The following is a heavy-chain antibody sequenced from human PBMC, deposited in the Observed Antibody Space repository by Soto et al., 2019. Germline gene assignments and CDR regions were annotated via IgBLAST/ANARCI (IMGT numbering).Heavy chain of an antibody. CDR2: INGDGSGT. Sequence: EVQLVESGGGLVQPGGSLRLSCAASRFTFSGSWMHWVRQAPGKGLVWVSRINGDGSGTSYADFVKGRFTISRDDAKNTLFLQMNGLRAEVTAVYYCARGIFGSGTTNDYWGQGTLVTVSS. CDR1: RFTFSGSW. D-gene: IGHD3-10*01. J-gene: IGHJ4*02. CDR3: ARGIFGSGTTNDY. V-gene: IGHV3-74*01.